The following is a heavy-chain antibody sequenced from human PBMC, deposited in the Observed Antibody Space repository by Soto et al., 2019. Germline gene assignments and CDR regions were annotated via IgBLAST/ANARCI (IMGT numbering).Heavy chain of an antibody. D-gene: IGHD6-13*01. CDR2: IYYRGST. CDR3: ARGYYASWYWFDR. CDR1: GGSVSTGVHY. J-gene: IGHJ2*01. Sequence: QVQLQESGPGLVKPSETLSLTCTVSVSGGSVSTGVHYWSWIRQPPGKGLEWIGYIYYRGSTNYNPSRKSRVTISVDTSKNQFSLKLTSVTAADTAVYYCARGYYASWYWFDRWGRGTLVTVSS. V-gene: IGHV4-61*08.